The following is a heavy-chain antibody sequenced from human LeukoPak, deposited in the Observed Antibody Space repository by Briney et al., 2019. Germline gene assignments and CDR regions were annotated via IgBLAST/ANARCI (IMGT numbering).Heavy chain of an antibody. CDR2: IYYSGST. CDR1: GGSISSYY. V-gene: IGHV4-59*01. Sequence: PSETLSLTCTVSGGSISSYYWSWIRQPPGKGLEWIGYIYYSGSTNYNPSLKSRVTISVDTSKNQFSLKLSSVTAADTAVYYCARDSGSGYYYGMDVWGQWTTVTVSS. CDR3: ARDSGSGYYYGMDV. J-gene: IGHJ6*02. D-gene: IGHD3-10*01.